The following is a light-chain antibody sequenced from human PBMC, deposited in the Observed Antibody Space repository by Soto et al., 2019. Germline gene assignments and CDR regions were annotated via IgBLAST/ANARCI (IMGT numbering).Light chain of an antibody. Sequence: EIVLTQSPATLSLSPGERATLSCRASRNVNSYLAWYQQKPGQAPRLLIYGASSRATGTPDRFSGSGSGTDFTLTISRLEPEDFAVYYCQQYGSSPPITFGPGTKVDIK. J-gene: IGKJ3*01. V-gene: IGKV3-20*01. CDR3: QQYGSSPPIT. CDR1: RNVNSY. CDR2: GAS.